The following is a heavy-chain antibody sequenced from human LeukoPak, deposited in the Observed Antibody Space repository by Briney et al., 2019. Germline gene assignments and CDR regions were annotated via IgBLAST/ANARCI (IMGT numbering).Heavy chain of an antibody. D-gene: IGHD3-22*01. CDR3: ASIPLYYDSSGYYYEDAFDI. V-gene: IGHV3-7*01. J-gene: IGHJ3*02. CDR2: IKQDGGEK. Sequence: PGGSLRLSCAASGFTLSSYWMSWVRQAPGEGLEWVANIKQDGGEKYYVDSVKGRFTNSRDNAKNSLYLQMNSLRAEDTAVYYCASIPLYYDSSGYYYEDAFDIWGQGTMVTVSS. CDR1: GFTLSSYW.